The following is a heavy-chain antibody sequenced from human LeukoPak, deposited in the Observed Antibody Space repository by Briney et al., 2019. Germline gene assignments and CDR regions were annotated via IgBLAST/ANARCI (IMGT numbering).Heavy chain of an antibody. CDR3: ARAGGYYYDSSDYYYEFGY. Sequence: SGGSLRLSCAASGFTFSDYYMSWIRQAPGEGLEWVSYISSSGSTIYYADSVKGRFTISRDNAKNSLYLQMNSLRAEDTAVYYCARAGGYYYDSSDYYYEFGYWGQGTLVTVSS. CDR2: ISSSGSTI. J-gene: IGHJ4*02. D-gene: IGHD3-22*01. CDR1: GFTFSDYY. V-gene: IGHV3-11*04.